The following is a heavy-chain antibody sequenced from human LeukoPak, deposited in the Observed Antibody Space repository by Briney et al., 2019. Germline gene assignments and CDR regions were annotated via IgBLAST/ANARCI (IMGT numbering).Heavy chain of an antibody. CDR2: INTNTGNP. V-gene: IGHV7-4-1*02. J-gene: IGHJ6*03. CDR1: LCTYTRCA. D-gene: IGHD3-10*01. CDR3: ARLYYGSGSYYNNYYYMDV. Sequence: VPDTFKCSLCTYTRCAKHGVQQAGARGVEGVGWINTNTGNPTYAQGFTGRFVFSLDTSVSTAYLQISSLKAEDTAVYYCARLYYGSGSYYNNYYYMDVWGKGTTVTVSS.